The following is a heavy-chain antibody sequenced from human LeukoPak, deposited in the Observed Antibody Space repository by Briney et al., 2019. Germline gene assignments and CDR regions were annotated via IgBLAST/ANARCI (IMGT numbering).Heavy chain of an antibody. D-gene: IGHD2-15*01. J-gene: IGHJ3*02. V-gene: IGHV3-23*01. Sequence: PGGSLRLSCAASGFTFSSYAMNWVRQAPGKGLEWVSTISGSGGSTYYADSVKGRFTISRDNSKNTLYLQMNSLRAEDTAVYYCALYCSGGSCYSMGGAFDIWGQGTVVTVSS. CDR2: ISGSGGST. CDR3: ALYCSGGSCYSMGGAFDI. CDR1: GFTFSSYA.